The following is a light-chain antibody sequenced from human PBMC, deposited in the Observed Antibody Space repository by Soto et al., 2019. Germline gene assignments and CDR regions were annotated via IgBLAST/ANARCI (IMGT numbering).Light chain of an antibody. CDR3: RHYNTWSQT. J-gene: IGKJ1*01. CDR1: QSISSN. Sequence: EVVMTQSPVTLSLSPGERATLSCRASQSISSNLAWYQQKPGQAPRLLISGASTRATGIPVRFSGSGSGTEFTVTISSLQSEDFAIYYCRHYNTWSQTFGQGTKVDLK. V-gene: IGKV3-15*01. CDR2: GAS.